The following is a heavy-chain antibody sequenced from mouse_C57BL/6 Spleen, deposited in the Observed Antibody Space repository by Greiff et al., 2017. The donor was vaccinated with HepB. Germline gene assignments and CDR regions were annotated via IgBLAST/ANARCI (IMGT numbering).Heavy chain of an antibody. Sequence: VQLKQPGAELVKPGASVKLSCTASGFNIKDYYMHWVKQRTEQGLEWIGRIDPDDGDTKYAPKFQGKATITADTSSNTAYLQLSSLTSEDAAVYYCARGAEGFDVWGTGTTVTVSS. CDR2: IDPDDGDT. CDR3: ARGAEGFDV. CDR1: GFNIKDYY. J-gene: IGHJ1*03. V-gene: IGHV14-2*01.